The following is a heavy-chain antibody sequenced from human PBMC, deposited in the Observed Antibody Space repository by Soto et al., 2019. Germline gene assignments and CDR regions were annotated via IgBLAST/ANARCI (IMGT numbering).Heavy chain of an antibody. CDR1: GASTNSGGYY. D-gene: IGHD3-22*01. Sequence: PSETLSLTCTVSGASTNSGGYYWSWIRQYPEKGLEWIGYIHNSGSTDYNPSLKSRVTISLDTSKNQFSLRLSSVTAADTAVYYCATAASSGYYLKTWGQGTQVTVSS. V-gene: IGHV4-31*03. CDR2: IHNSGST. CDR3: ATAASSGYYLKT. J-gene: IGHJ4*02.